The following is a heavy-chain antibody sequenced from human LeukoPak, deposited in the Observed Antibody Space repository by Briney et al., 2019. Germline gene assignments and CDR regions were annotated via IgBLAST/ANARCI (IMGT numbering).Heavy chain of an antibody. V-gene: IGHV4-39*07. Sequence: SETLSLTCTVSGGSVSSNTYFWGWIRQPPGKGLEWIGSIYYSGSTNYNPSLKSRVTISVDKSKNQFSLKLSSVTAADTAVYYCAMSTVAPPGWFDPWGQGTLVTVSS. CDR3: AMSTVAPPGWFDP. J-gene: IGHJ5*02. CDR2: IYYSGST. CDR1: GGSVSSNTYF. D-gene: IGHD4-23*01.